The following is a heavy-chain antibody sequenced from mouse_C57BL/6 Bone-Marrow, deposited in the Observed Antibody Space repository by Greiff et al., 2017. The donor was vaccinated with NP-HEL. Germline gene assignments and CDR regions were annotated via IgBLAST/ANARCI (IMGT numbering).Heavy chain of an antibody. J-gene: IGHJ4*01. D-gene: IGHD1-1*01. CDR1: GYTFTSYW. CDR2: INPSNGGT. Sequence: QVQLKQPGTELVKPGASVKLSCKASGYTFTSYWMHWVKQRPGQGLEWIGNINPSNGGTNYNEKFKSKATLTVDKSSSTAYMQLSSLTSEDSAVYYCALWDYYGSSSYAMDYWGQGTSVTVSS. CDR3: ALWDYYGSSSYAMDY. V-gene: IGHV1-53*01.